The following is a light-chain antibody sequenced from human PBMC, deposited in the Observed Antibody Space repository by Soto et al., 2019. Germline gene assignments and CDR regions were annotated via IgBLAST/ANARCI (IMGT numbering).Light chain of an antibody. Sequence: DIPMTQSPSSLSASVGDSLTITCRASQYISTYLNWYQQKPGKAPKLLIYVASNLQIGVPSRFSGSGSGTDFTLPIISLQPEDIATYYCQESYSTSFGQGTKVEIK. CDR1: QYISTY. V-gene: IGKV1-39*01. J-gene: IGKJ1*01. CDR2: VAS. CDR3: QESYSTS.